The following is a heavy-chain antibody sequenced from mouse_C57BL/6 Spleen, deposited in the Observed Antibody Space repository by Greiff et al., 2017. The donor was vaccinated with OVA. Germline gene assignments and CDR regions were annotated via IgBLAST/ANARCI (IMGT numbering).Heavy chain of an antibody. V-gene: IGHV3-6*01. CDR3: ARDPPDYEYFDV. CDR2: ISYDGSN. Sequence: EVKLVESGPGLVKPSQSLSLTCSVTGYSITSGYYWNWIRQFPGNKLEWMGYISYDGSNNYNPSLKNRISITRDTSKNQFFLKLNSVTTEDTATYYCARDPPDYEYFDVWGTGTTVTVSS. J-gene: IGHJ1*03. D-gene: IGHD2-13*01. CDR1: GYSITSGYY.